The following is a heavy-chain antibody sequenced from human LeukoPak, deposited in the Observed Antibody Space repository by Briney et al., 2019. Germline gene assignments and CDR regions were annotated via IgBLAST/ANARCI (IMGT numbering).Heavy chain of an antibody. CDR3: ASKSSSSSWLRGNYYFDY. J-gene: IGHJ4*02. V-gene: IGHV1-69*13. CDR1: GGTFSSYA. CDR2: IIPIFGTA. Sequence: SVTVSCKASGGTFSSYAISWVRQAPGQGLEWMGGIIPIFGTANYAQKFQGRVTITADESTSTAYMELSSLRSEDTAVYYCASKSSSSSWLRGNYYFDYWGQGTLVTVSS. D-gene: IGHD6-13*01.